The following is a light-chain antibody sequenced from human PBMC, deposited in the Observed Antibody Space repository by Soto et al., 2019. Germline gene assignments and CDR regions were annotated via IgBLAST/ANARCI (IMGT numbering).Light chain of an antibody. J-gene: IGKJ4*01. CDR3: QQTYSTFVS. CDR1: QTISTF. CDR2: DAS. V-gene: IGKV1-39*01. Sequence: DIQMTQSPSFLSASVGDRVTITCRSSQTISTFLHWFQQKPGKAPNLLIYDASSLQSGVPSRFSGSGSGTDFTLTISSLPPEDFGTYYCQQTYSTFVSFGGGTKVDIK.